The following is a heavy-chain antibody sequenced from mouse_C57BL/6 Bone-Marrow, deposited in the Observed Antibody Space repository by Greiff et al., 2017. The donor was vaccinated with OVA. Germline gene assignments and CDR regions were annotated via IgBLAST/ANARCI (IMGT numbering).Heavy chain of an antibody. CDR2: TFYSGIT. V-gene: IGHV3-3*01. CDR1: GFSINSDCY. D-gene: IGHD1-1*01. Sequence: DVKLQESGPSLVRPSQTLSLTCTVTGFSINSDCYWIWIRQFPGNKLEYIGYTFYSGITYYNPSLESRTYITRDTSQNQFSLQLSSVTTDVTAPYYCARSYYGSYAMDYWGQGTSVTVSS. CDR3: ARSYYGSYAMDY. J-gene: IGHJ4*01.